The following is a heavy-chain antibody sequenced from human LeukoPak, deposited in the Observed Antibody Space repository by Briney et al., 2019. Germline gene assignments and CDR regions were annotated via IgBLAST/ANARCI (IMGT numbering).Heavy chain of an antibody. CDR3: ARRREDIVVVVADDWYFDL. V-gene: IGHV4-4*02. Sequence: PSGTLSLTCAVSGGSICSSNWWSWVRQPPGKGLEWVGEIYHSGSTNYNPSLKSRVTISVDTSKNQFSLKLSSVTAADTAVYYCARRREDIVVVVADDWYFDLWGRGTLVTVSS. CDR1: GGSICSSNW. J-gene: IGHJ2*01. D-gene: IGHD2-15*01. CDR2: IYHSGST.